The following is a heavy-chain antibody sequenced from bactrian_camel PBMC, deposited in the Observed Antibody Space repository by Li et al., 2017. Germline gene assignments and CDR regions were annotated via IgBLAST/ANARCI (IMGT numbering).Heavy chain of an antibody. J-gene: IGHJ4*01. D-gene: IGHD1*01. Sequence: HVQLVESGGGSVQAGGSLRLSCSGSGYTYNSRCMGWFRQAPGKEREGVAAIDSDGSTSYADSVKGRFTISKDNAKNTLYLQMNLLKPDDTAMYFCAADFGVCRFDTRYNYRGQGTQVTVS. CDR1: GYTYNSRC. CDR2: IDSDGST. CDR3: AADFGVCRFDTRYNY. V-gene: IGHV3S53*01.